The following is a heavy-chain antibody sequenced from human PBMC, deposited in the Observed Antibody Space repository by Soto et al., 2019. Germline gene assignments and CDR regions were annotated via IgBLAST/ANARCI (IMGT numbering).Heavy chain of an antibody. J-gene: IGHJ4*02. V-gene: IGHV4-39*01. D-gene: IGHD3-22*01. CDR3: ARHYYDGSFDY. CDR1: GGSICSSGYY. Sequence: SETLSLTCTVSGGSICSSGYYWGWIRRPPGKGLEWIGSIYYSGSTYYNPSLKSRVTISVDTSKNQFSLKLSSVTAADTAVYYCARHYYDGSFDYWGQGTLVTSPQ. CDR2: IYYSGST.